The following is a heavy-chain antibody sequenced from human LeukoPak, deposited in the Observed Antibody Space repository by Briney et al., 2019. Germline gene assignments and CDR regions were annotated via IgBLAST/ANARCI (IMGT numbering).Heavy chain of an antibody. CDR2: ISAYNGNT. V-gene: IGHV1-18*01. D-gene: IGHD4-17*01. CDR3: ARTNGDYLGEYYFDY. J-gene: IGHJ4*02. Sequence: ASVKVSCKASGYTFTSHGISWVRQAPGQGLEWMGWISAYNGNTNYAQKLQGRVTVTTDTSTSSAYMELRSLSSDDTAVYYCARTNGDYLGEYYFDYWGQGTLVTVSS. CDR1: GYTFTSHG.